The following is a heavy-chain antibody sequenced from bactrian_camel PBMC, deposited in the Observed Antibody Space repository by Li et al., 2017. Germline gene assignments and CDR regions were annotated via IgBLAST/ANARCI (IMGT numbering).Heavy chain of an antibody. CDR1: GYTYSGHC. D-gene: IGHD2*01. CDR2: VIAGSGSP. V-gene: IGHV3S1*01. Sequence: QVQLVESGGGSVQAGGSLRLSCAFSGYTYSGHCMGWFRQAPGKEREGVAVIAGSGSPGYADSVKGRFTISRDSAKKTLYLRMNRLNTEDTGRYYCAASTLPCHSGFFGQMIDRGYWAQGTQVTVS. CDR3: AASTLPCHSGFFGQMIDRGY. J-gene: IGHJ6*01.